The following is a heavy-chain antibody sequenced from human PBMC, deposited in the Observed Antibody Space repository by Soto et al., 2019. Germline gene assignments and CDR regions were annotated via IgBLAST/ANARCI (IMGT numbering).Heavy chain of an antibody. CDR3: ARDRYSSGSWDAFDI. V-gene: IGHV3-74*01. D-gene: IGHD5-18*01. J-gene: IGHJ3*02. CDR2: INRNGSST. Sequence: GGSLRLSCAASGFTFSGYWMHWGRQAPGKGLVWVSGINRNGSSTGYADSVKGRFTISRDNAKNTLYLQMNSLRAEDTALYHCARDRYSSGSWDAFDIWGQGTMVTVSS. CDR1: GFTFSGYW.